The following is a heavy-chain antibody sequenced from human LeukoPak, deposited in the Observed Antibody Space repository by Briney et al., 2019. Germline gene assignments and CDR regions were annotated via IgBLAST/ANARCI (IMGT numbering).Heavy chain of an antibody. CDR2: ISSSSSSYI. Sequence: GGSLRLSCAASGFTFMTYSMNWVRQAPGKGLEWVSSISSSSSSYIYYADSVKGRFTISRDNAKNSLYLQMNSLRAEDTAVYYCARGLALGAGYYFDYWGQGTLVTVSS. J-gene: IGHJ4*02. CDR3: ARGLALGAGYYFDY. V-gene: IGHV3-21*01. D-gene: IGHD1-26*01. CDR1: GFTFMTYS.